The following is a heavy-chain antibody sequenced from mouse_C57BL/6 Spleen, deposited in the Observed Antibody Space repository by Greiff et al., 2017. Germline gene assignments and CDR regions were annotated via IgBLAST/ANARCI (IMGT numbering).Heavy chain of an antibody. D-gene: IGHD2-4*01. J-gene: IGHJ3*01. V-gene: IGHV5-6*01. CDR2: ISSGGSYT. CDR1: GFTFSSYG. CDR3: ARGDYAY. Sequence: EVHLVESGGDLVKPGGSLKLSCAASGFTFSSYGMSWVRQTPDKRLEWVATISSGGSYTYYPDSVKGRFTISRDNAKNTLYLQMSSLKSEDTAMYYCARGDYAYWGQGTLVTVSA.